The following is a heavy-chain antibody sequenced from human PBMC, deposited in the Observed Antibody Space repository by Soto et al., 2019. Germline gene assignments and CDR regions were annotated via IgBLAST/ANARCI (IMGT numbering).Heavy chain of an antibody. CDR2: ITGSGGST. Sequence: EVQLLESGGGLAQPGGSLRLSCAASGFTFSGFAMSWVRQAPGKGLEWVSAITGSGGSTYHADSVKGRFTISRDNSKNTLYLEMNHLRSDDTAVYYCAKGSSSSRPYYFDSWGQGTLANVSS. D-gene: IGHD6-6*01. CDR1: GFTFSGFA. J-gene: IGHJ4*02. CDR3: AKGSSSSRPYYFDS. V-gene: IGHV3-23*01.